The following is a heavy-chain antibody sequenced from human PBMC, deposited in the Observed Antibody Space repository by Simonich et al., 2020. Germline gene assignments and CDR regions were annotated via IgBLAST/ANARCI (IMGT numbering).Heavy chain of an antibody. D-gene: IGHD2-2*01. CDR3: ARDPVVPAAIRNAFDI. CDR2: SNPNSGGT. CDR1: GYTFTGYY. Sequence: QVQLVQSGAEVKKPGASVKVSCKASGYTFTGYYMHWVRQAPGQGLEWMGLSNPNSGGTNYAQKVQGRVTMTRDTSISTAYMELSRLRSDDTAVYYCARDPVVPAAIRNAFDIWGQGTMVTVSS. J-gene: IGHJ3*02. V-gene: IGHV1-2*02.